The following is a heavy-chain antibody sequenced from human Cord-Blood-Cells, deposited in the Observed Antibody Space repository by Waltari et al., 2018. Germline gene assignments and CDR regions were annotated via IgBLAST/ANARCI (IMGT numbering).Heavy chain of an antibody. CDR1: GFTFSCYV. J-gene: IGHJ4*02. CDR2: ISGSGGST. D-gene: IGHD1-26*01. Sequence: EVQLLESGGGLVQPGGSLRPSCAASGFTFSCYVMSGVRPAPGKGREWVSAISGSGGSTYYADSVKGRFTISRDNSKNTLYLQMNSLRAEDTAVYYCAKDRDSGSYYYVDYWGQGTLVTVSS. CDR3: AKDRDSGSYYYVDY. V-gene: IGHV3-23*01.